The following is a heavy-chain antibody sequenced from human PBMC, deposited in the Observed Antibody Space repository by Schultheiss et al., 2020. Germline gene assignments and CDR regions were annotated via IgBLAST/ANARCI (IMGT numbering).Heavy chain of an antibody. J-gene: IGHJ4*02. CDR3: ARDEPKSGYPFGY. D-gene: IGHD3-22*01. V-gene: IGHV1-8*01. CDR1: GYTFTSYD. CDR2: MNPNSGNT. Sequence: ASVKVSCKASGYTFTSYDINWVRQATGQGLEWMGWMNPNSGNTGYAQKFQGRVTMTRNTSISTAYMELSSLRSEDTAVYYCARDEPKSGYPFGYWGQGTLVTVSS.